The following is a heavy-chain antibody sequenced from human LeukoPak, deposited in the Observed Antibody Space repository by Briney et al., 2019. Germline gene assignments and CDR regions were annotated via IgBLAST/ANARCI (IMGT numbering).Heavy chain of an antibody. CDR1: GNTFIDYY. Sequence: ASVKVSCKASGNTFIDYYMHWVRQAPGQGLEWVGRINPNSGGTNYAQKLQGRDTMTIDTSINTSYMELNRLTSDDTAVYYCARDRLRLLEFGQDKPNWFDPWGQGTLVTVSS. V-gene: IGHV1-2*06. J-gene: IGHJ5*02. CDR3: ARDRLRLLEFGQDKPNWFDP. D-gene: IGHD3-3*01. CDR2: INPNSGGT.